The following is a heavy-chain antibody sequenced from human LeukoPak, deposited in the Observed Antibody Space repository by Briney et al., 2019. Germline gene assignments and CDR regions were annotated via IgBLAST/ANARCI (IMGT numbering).Heavy chain of an antibody. D-gene: IGHD2-2*02. CDR1: GGSFSGYY. CDR2: INHSGST. V-gene: IGHV4-34*01. Sequence: SETLSLTCAVYGGSFSGYYWSWIRQPPGKGLEWIGEINHSGSTNYNPSLKSRVTISVDTSKNQFSLKLSSVTAADTAVYYCARLVVVPAAIRKWFDPWGQGTLVTVSS. CDR3: ARLVVVPAAIRKWFDP. J-gene: IGHJ5*02.